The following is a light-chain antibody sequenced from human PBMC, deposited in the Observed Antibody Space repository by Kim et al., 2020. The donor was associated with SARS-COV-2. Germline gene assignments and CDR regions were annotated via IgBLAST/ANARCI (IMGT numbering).Light chain of an antibody. J-gene: IGKJ1*01. CDR2: GAS. CDR3: QQYNHWPPWT. CDR1: QNVNTY. Sequence: SPGERATLSCRASQNVNTYLAWYQHKPGQAPRLLIYGASTRATGIPARFSGSGSGTEFTLTISSLQSEDFAFYYCQQYNHWPPWTFGQGTKVDIK. V-gene: IGKV3-15*01.